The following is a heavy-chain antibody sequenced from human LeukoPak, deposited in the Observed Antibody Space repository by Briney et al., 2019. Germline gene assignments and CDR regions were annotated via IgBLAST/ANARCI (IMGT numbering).Heavy chain of an antibody. J-gene: IGHJ4*02. V-gene: IGHV3-21*01. CDR3: ASDLGY. Sequence: PGGSLRLSCAASGFIFSSFTMNWVRQAPGKGLEWVSSISTSSNYIYYADSLKGRFTISRDNAKNSLYLQMNSLRAEDTAVYYCASDLGYWGQGTLVTVSS. CDR2: ISTSSNYI. CDR1: GFIFSSFT.